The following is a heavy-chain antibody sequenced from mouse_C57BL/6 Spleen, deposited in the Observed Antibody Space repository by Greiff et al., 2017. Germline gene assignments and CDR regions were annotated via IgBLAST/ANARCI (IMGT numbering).Heavy chain of an antibody. D-gene: IGHD1-1*01. V-gene: IGHV1-82*01. Sequence: VQLQESGPELVKPGASVKISCKASGYAFSSSWMNWVKQRPGKGLEWIGRIYPGDGDTSYNGKFKGKATLTADKSSSTAYMQLSSLTSEDSAVYFCARPTVVGPWYFDVWGTGTTVTVSS. CDR1: GYAFSSSW. CDR2: IYPGDGDT. CDR3: ARPTVVGPWYFDV. J-gene: IGHJ1*03.